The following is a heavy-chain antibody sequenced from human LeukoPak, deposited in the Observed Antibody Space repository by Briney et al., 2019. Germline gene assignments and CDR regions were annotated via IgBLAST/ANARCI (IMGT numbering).Heavy chain of an antibody. Sequence: GASVKVSCKASGYTFTSYGISWVRQSPGQGLEWMGWISAYNGNTNYAQKLQGRVTMTTDTSTSTAYVELGSLRSDDTAVYHCARVAYTSFYYYYYYMDVWGKGTTVTVSS. D-gene: IGHD3-16*01. J-gene: IGHJ6*03. CDR1: GYTFTSYG. CDR3: ARVAYTSFYYYYYYMDV. CDR2: ISAYNGNT. V-gene: IGHV1-18*01.